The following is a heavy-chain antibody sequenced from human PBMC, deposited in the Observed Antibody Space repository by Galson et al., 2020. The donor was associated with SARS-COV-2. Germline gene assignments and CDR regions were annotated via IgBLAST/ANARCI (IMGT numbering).Heavy chain of an antibody. D-gene: IGHD5-12*01. V-gene: IGHV4-59*01. J-gene: IGHJ4*02. Sequence: SETLSLTCTVSGASIRSYYWGWIRQPPGKGLEWIGYIYYSGSTKYNTSLKSRLTISVDTSKNQFSLKLSSVTAADKAVYYCARSRVDIVATTALLFDYGGQGTLVTVSS. CDR1: GASIRSYY. CDR2: IYYSGST. CDR3: ARSRVDIVATTALLFDY.